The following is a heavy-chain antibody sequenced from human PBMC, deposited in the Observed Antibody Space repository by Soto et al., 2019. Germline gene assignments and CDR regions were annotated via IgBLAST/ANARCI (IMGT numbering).Heavy chain of an antibody. CDR3: ARDVASSGWFVWFDP. CDR2: ISAYNGNT. J-gene: IGHJ5*02. CDR1: GYTFTSYG. D-gene: IGHD6-19*01. Sequence: ASVKVSCKASGYTFTSYGISWVRQAPGQGLEWMGWISAYNGNTNYAQKLQGRVTMTTDTSTSTAYMELRSLRSDDTAVYYCARDVASSGWFVWFDPWGQGTLVTVSS. V-gene: IGHV1-18*01.